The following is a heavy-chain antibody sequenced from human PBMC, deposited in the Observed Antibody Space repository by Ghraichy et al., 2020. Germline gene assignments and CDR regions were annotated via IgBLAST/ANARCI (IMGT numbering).Heavy chain of an antibody. D-gene: IGHD2-8*02. CDR1: GFTFISYA. CDR3: AKIPDCTGGVFSPAND. V-gene: IGHV3-23*01. CDR2: ISGSGGST. Sequence: GGSLRLSCAASGFTFISYAMSWVRQAPGKGLEWVSAISGSGGSTYYADSVKGRFTISRDNSQNTLYLQMNSLRAEDTAVYYCAKIPDCTGGVFSPANDWGQGVLVTVSS. J-gene: IGHJ4*02.